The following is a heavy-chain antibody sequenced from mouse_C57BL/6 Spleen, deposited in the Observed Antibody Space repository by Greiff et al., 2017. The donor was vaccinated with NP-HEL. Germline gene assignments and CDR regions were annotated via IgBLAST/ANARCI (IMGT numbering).Heavy chain of an antibody. CDR1: GYTFTSYW. V-gene: IGHV1-59*01. J-gene: IGHJ4*01. Sequence: QVQLQQPGAELVRPGTSVKLSCKASGYTFTSYWMHWVKQRPGQGLEWIGVIDPSDSYTNYNQKFKGKATLTVDTSSSTAYMQLSSLTSEDSAVYYCAGWDALDYWGQGTSVTVSS. CDR3: AGWDALDY. D-gene: IGHD4-1*01. CDR2: IDPSDSYT.